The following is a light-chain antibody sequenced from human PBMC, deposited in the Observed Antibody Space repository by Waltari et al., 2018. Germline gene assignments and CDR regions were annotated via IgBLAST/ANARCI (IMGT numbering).Light chain of an antibody. V-gene: IGKV3-15*01. J-gene: IGKJ2*01. CDR2: GAS. CDR3: QQYDKWLRYS. Sequence: IVMTQSPATLSVSPGERATLSCRASQSISTNLAWFQEKPGHAPRLPIYGASTRATGVPARFSVSGSGTYFTLVISSLQSEDFAVYYCQQYDKWLRYSFGQGTKLEIK. CDR1: QSISTN.